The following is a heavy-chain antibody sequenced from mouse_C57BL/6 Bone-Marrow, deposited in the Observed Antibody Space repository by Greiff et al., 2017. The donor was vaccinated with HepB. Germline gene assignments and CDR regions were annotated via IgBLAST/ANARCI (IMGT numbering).Heavy chain of an antibody. CDR1: GYSITSGYY. D-gene: IGHD4-1*01. CDR3: ARNWDGDYFDY. V-gene: IGHV3-6*01. J-gene: IGHJ2*01. CDR2: ISYDGSN. Sequence: EVHLVESGPGLVKPSQSLSLTCSVTGYSITSGYYWNWIRQFPGNKLEWMGYISYDGSNNYNPSLKNRISITRDTSKNQFFLKLNSVTTEDTATYYCARNWDGDYFDYWGQGTTLTVSS.